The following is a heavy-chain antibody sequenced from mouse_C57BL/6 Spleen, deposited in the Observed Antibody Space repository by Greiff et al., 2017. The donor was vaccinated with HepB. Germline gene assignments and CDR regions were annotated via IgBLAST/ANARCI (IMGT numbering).Heavy chain of an antibody. J-gene: IGHJ4*01. CDR2: ISSGGSYT. V-gene: IGHV5-6*01. Sequence: EVKVVESGGDLVKPGGSLKLSCAASGFTFSSYGMSWVRQTPDKRLEWVATISSGGSYTYYPDSVKGRFTISRDNAKNTLYLQMSSLKSEDTAMYYCARQRADGKHAMDYWGQGTSVTVSS. D-gene: IGHD3-3*01. CDR1: GFTFSSYG. CDR3: ARQRADGKHAMDY.